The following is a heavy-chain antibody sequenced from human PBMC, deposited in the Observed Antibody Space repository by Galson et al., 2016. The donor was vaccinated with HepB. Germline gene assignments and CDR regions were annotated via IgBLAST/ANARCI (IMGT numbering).Heavy chain of an antibody. CDR2: FIPLLGTT. Sequence: SVKVSCKVSGGTSTTSNVNWVRQAPGKGLEWMGGFIPLLGTTKYAEKFQDRLTITADASTGTAFMELRGLNSEDSAVYFCARGPHPHYGSGSYWPSAWFVPWGQGTLVTVSS. CDR1: GGTSTTSN. CDR3: ARGPHPHYGSGSYWPSAWFVP. J-gene: IGHJ5*02. D-gene: IGHD3-10*01. V-gene: IGHV1-69*13.